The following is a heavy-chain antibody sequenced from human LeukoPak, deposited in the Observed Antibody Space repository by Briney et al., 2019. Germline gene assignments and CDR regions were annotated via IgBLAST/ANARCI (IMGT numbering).Heavy chain of an antibody. Sequence: PGGSLRLSCAASGFTFSSYAMSWVRQAPGKGLEWVSSISSSSSYIYYADSVKGRFTISRDNAKNSLYLQMNSLRAEDTAVYYCARGEGAVGVSMDVWGQGTTVTVSS. V-gene: IGHV3-21*01. CDR1: GFTFSSYA. J-gene: IGHJ6*02. CDR3: ARGEGAVGVSMDV. D-gene: IGHD6-19*01. CDR2: ISSSSSYI.